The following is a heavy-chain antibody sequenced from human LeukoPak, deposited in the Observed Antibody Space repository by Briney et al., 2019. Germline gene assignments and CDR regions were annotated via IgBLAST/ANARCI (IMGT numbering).Heavy chain of an antibody. CDR2: ISGSGGST. D-gene: IGHD2-15*01. V-gene: IGHV3-23*01. CDR3: AKDAAPVNIVVVVAATGHDFDY. CDR1: GFTFSSYA. J-gene: IGHJ4*02. Sequence: GGSLRLSCAASGFTFSSYAMSWVRQAPGXGLEWVSAISGSGGSTYYADSVKGRFTISRDNSKNTLYLQMNSLRAEDTAVYYCAKDAAPVNIVVVVAATGHDFDYWGQGTLVTVSS.